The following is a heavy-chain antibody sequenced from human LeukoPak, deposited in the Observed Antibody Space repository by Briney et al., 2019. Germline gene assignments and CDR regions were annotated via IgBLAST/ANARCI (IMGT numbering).Heavy chain of an antibody. D-gene: IGHD1-26*01. Sequence: GGSLRLSCAASGFTFSSYGMHWVRQAPGKGLEWVANIKQDGSEKYYVDSVKGRFTISRDNAKNSLYLQMNSLRAEDTAVYYCAKSRRVGAIDYWGQGTLVTVSS. V-gene: IGHV3-7*01. CDR2: IKQDGSEK. CDR3: AKSRRVGAIDY. CDR1: GFTFSSYG. J-gene: IGHJ4*02.